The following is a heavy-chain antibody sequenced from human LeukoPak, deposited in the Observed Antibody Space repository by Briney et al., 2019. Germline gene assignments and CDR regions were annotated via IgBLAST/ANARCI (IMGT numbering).Heavy chain of an antibody. Sequence: SQTLSLTCAISGDSVSSNSAAWNWIRRSPSGGLEWLGRAYYRSKWYNNYAVSVKSRITINPDTSKNQFSLQLNSVTPEDTAVYYCARDLDWFDPWGQGTLVTISS. CDR1: GDSVSSNSAA. V-gene: IGHV6-1*01. CDR2: AYYRSKWYN. CDR3: ARDLDWFDP. J-gene: IGHJ5*02.